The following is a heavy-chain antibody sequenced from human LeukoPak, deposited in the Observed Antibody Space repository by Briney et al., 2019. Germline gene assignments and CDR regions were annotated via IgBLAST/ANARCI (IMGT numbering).Heavy chain of an antibody. CDR2: MSYDGSNK. Sequence: GGSLSLSCAASGFTFSSSEMHWVRQAPGKGLEWVAGMSYDGSNKYYADSVKDRFTISRDNSKNTLYLQLNSPRAEDTAVYYCAKAPDTTGYSLQDYWGQGTLVTVSS. CDR1: GFTFSSSE. J-gene: IGHJ4*02. D-gene: IGHD3-22*01. V-gene: IGHV3-33*03. CDR3: AKAPDTTGYSLQDY.